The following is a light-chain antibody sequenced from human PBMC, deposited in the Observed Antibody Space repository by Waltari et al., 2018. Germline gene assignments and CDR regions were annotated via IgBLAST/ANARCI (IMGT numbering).Light chain of an antibody. J-gene: IGKJ1*01. CDR3: MQSIQLPTWT. Sequence: DVVMTQAPLSLSVTPGQPASISCTSTQSLLHRDGKTCLSWYLLKAGQPPKLLIYEVSNLFSGVPDRFSGSGSETDVTLRISRVEAEDVGVYYCMQSIQLPTWTFGQGTKGESK. CDR1: QSLLHRDGKTC. V-gene: IGKV2D-29*01. CDR2: EVS.